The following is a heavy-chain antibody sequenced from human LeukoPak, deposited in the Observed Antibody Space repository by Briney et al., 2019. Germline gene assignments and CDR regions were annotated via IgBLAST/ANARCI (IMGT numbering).Heavy chain of an antibody. CDR1: GASISGSGYY. CDR2: IYYTGST. CDR3: VKSGGYGLIDY. J-gene: IGHJ4*02. D-gene: IGHD1-26*01. Sequence: SETLSLTCAVSGASISGSGYYLGWLRQPPGKELEWIGNIYYTGSTYYNASLQSRVTITIDTTKNQFSRRLNSVTAADTAMYYCVKSGGYGLIDYWGQGTLVTVSS. V-gene: IGHV4-39*01.